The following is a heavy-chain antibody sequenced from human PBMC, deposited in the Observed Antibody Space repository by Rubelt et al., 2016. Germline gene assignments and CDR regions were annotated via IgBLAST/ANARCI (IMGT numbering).Heavy chain of an antibody. J-gene: IGHJ4*02. V-gene: IGHV3-21*01. CDR1: GFTFSSYS. CDR3: ARGATIVGVTDY. CDR2: ISSSSSYI. D-gene: IGHD3-3*01. Sequence: VQLVESGGGLVKPGGSLRLSCAASGFTFSSYSMNWVRQAPGKGLEWVSSISSSSSYIYYADAVKSRFTISRDNAKNSLYLQRNSLRAEDTAVYYCARGATIVGVTDYWGQGTLVTVSS.